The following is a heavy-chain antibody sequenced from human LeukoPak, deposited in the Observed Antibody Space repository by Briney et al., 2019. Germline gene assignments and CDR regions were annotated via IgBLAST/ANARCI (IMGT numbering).Heavy chain of an antibody. CDR1: GFTFSSYA. D-gene: IGHD6-13*01. Sequence: GGSLRLSCAASGFTFSSYAMSWVRQAPGKGLEWVSAISGSGGSTYYADSVTGRFTISRDNSKNTLYLQMNSLRAEDTAVYYCAKELMTAAAGTVGFDIWGQGTMVTVSS. J-gene: IGHJ3*02. V-gene: IGHV3-23*01. CDR3: AKELMTAAAGTVGFDI. CDR2: ISGSGGST.